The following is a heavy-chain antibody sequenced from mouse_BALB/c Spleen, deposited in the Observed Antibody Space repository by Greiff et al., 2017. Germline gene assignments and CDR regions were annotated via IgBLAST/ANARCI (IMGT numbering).Heavy chain of an antibody. V-gene: IGHV2-9*02. CDR2: IWAGGST. CDR1: GFSLTSYG. CDR3: ARDQGNYEGYYAMDY. D-gene: IGHD2-1*01. Sequence: VKLMESGPGLVAPSQSLSITCTVSGFSLTSYGVHWVRQPPGKGLEWLGVIWAGGSTNYNSALMSRLSISKDNSKSQVFLKMNSLQTDDTAMYYCARDQGNYEGYYAMDYWGQGTSVTVSS. J-gene: IGHJ4*01.